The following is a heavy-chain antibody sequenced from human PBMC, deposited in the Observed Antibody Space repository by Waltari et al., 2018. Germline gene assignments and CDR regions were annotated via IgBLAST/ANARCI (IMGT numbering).Heavy chain of an antibody. D-gene: IGHD6-19*01. CDR3: ARARRPAVAGTFDDYYYYMDV. CDR1: GFTFSSYW. Sequence: EVQLVESGGGLVQPGGSLRLSCAASGFTFSSYWMSWVRQAPGKGLEWVANIKQDGSEKYYVDSVKGRFTISRDNAKNSLYLQMNSLRAEDTAVYYCARARRPAVAGTFDDYYYYMDVWGKGTTVTVSS. CDR2: IKQDGSEK. J-gene: IGHJ6*03. V-gene: IGHV3-7*01.